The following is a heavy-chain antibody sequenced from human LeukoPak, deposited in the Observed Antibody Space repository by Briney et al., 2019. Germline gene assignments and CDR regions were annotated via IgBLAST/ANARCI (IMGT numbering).Heavy chain of an antibody. CDR1: GGSISSGSYY. D-gene: IGHD6-19*01. V-gene: IGHV4-61*02. Sequence: PSQTLSLTCTVSGGSISSGSYYWSWIRQPAGKGLEWIGRIYTSGSTNYNPSLKSRVTISVDTSKNQFSLKLSSVTAADTAVYYRASTVAGKLYNWFDPWGQGTLVTVSS. J-gene: IGHJ5*02. CDR3: ASTVAGKLYNWFDP. CDR2: IYTSGST.